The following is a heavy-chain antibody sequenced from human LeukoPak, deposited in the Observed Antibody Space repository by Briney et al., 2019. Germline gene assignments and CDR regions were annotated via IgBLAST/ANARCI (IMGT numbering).Heavy chain of an antibody. D-gene: IGHD3-22*01. CDR3: ARDGAYYYDSSGPS. CDR1: GGTFSSYA. V-gene: IGHV1-69*04. J-gene: IGHJ4*02. CDR2: IIPILGIA. Sequence: ASVKVSCEASGGTFSSYAISWVRQAPGQGLEWMGRIIPILGIANYAQKFQGRVTITADKSTSTAYMELSGLRSEDTAVYYCARDGAYYYDSSGPSWGQGTLVTVSS.